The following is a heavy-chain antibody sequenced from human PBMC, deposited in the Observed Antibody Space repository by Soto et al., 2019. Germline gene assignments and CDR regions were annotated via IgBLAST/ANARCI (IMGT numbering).Heavy chain of an antibody. D-gene: IGHD1-26*01. V-gene: IGHV4-31*03. J-gene: IGHJ4*02. CDR2: IYYSGST. CDR3: AGIYSGSPGGTLRY. CDR1: GGSISSGGYY. Sequence: QEQLQESGPGLVKPSQTMSLTCTDYGGSISSGGYYWSWIRQHPEKGLEWIGYIYYSGSTYYNPSLKSRVTISVDTSKNQFSLKLSSVTAAVTAVYYCAGIYSGSPGGTLRYWGQGTLVTVSS.